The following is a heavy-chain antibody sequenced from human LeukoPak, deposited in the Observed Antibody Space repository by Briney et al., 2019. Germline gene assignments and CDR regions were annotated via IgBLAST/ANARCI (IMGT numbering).Heavy chain of an antibody. CDR2: INHSGST. Sequence: PSETLSLTCAVYGGSFSGYYWSWIRQPPGKGLEWIGEINHSGSTNYNPSLKSRVTISVDTSKNQFSLKLSSVTAADTAVYYCARARVGRFGKLLGFDYWGQGTLVTVSS. CDR3: ARARVGRFGKLLGFDY. D-gene: IGHD3-10*01. V-gene: IGHV4-34*01. J-gene: IGHJ4*02. CDR1: GGSFSGYY.